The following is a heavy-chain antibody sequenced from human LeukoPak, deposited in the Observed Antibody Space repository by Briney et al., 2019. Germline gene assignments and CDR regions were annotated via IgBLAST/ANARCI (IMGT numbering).Heavy chain of an antibody. CDR2: ISAYNGNT. J-gene: IGHJ5*02. D-gene: IGHD2-2*02. CDR1: GYTFTSYG. CDR3: ARGPRDIVVVPAAIRNNWFDP. V-gene: IGHV1-18*01. Sequence: GASVNVSCKASGYTFTSYGISWVRQAPGQGLEWMGWISAYNGNTNYAQKLQGRVTMTTDTSTSTAYMELRSLRSDDTAVYYCARGPRDIVVVPAAIRNNWFDPWGQGTLVTVSS.